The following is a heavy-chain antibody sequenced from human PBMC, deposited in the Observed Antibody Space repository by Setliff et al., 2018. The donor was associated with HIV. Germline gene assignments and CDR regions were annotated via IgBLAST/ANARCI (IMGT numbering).Heavy chain of an antibody. V-gene: IGHV4-61*02. CDR3: ARENGRTNYYYYYGMDV. CDR2: IYTSGST. J-gene: IGHJ6*02. CDR1: GGSISSGTYY. Sequence: SETLSLTCTVSGGSISSGTYYWSWVRQPAGKGLEWIGRIYTSGSTNYNPSLKSRVTISLDTSKNQFSLKLRSVTAADTAVYYCARENGRTNYYYYYGMDVWGQGTTVTVSS.